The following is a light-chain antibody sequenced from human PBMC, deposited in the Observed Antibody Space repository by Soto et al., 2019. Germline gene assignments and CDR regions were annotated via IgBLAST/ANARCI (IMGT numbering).Light chain of an antibody. J-gene: IGLJ3*02. CDR1: SSDVGGYNY. Sequence: QSALTQPASVSGSPGQSITISCTGTSSDVGGYNYVSWYQQHPGKAPKLMIYDVSNRPSGVSNRFSGSKPGNTASLTISGPQAEDEADYYCVSYTSSSTRVFGGGTKLTVL. CDR2: DVS. V-gene: IGLV2-14*01. CDR3: VSYTSSSTRV.